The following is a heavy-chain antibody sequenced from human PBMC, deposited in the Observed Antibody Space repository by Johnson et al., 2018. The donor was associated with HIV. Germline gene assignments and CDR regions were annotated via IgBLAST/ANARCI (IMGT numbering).Heavy chain of an antibody. V-gene: IGHV3-30*02. D-gene: IGHD5-18*01. Sequence: QMLLVESGGGVVQPGGSLRLSCAASGFTFSSYGMHWVRQAPGKGLEWVAFIRYDGSDEFYADSVKGRFTISRDTSKNTLYLQMYSLRAEDTAVYYCARAVRGYSYGLDIWGQGTMVTVSS. CDR1: GFTFSSYG. J-gene: IGHJ3*02. CDR3: ARAVRGYSYGLDI. CDR2: IRYDGSDE.